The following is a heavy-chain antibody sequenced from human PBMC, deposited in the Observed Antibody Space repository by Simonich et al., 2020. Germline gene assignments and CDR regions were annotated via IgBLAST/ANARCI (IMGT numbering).Heavy chain of an antibody. Sequence: EVQLVESGGGLVQPGGSLRLSCAASGFTFSSYSMNWVRQAPGKGLEWVSYISSSSRTIYYADSVKCRFTISRDNAKNSLYLQMNSLRAEDTAVYYCARDSSYYAFDIWGQGTMVTVSS. D-gene: IGHD5-12*01. J-gene: IGHJ3*02. CDR2: ISSSSRTI. CDR1: GFTFSSYS. CDR3: ARDSSYYAFDI. V-gene: IGHV3-48*01.